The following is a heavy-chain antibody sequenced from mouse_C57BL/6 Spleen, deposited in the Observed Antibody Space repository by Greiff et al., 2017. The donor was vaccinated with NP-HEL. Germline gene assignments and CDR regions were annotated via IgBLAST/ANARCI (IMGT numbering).Heavy chain of an antibody. CDR1: GYTFTSYW. CDR3: AIRHYYAMDD. Sequence: QVQLQQPGAELVRPGSSVKLSCKASGYTFTSYWMDWVKQRPGQGLEWIGNIYPSDSETHYNQKFKDKATLTVDKSSSTAYMQLSSLTSEDSAVYYCAIRHYYAMDDWGQGTSVTVAS. CDR2: IYPSDSET. V-gene: IGHV1-61*01. D-gene: IGHD1-2*01. J-gene: IGHJ4*01.